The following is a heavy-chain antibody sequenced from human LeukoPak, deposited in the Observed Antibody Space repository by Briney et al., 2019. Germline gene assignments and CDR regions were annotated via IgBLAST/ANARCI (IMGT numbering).Heavy chain of an antibody. D-gene: IGHD3-10*01. CDR2: ISYDGSNK. CDR3: AGGSGSYSSDAFDI. Sequence: GGSLRLSCAASGFTFSSYAMHWVRQAPGKGLEWVAVISYDGSNKYYADSVKGRFTISRDNSKNTLYLQMNSLRAEDTAVYYCAGGSGSYSSDAFDIWGQGTMVTVSS. CDR1: GFTFSSYA. V-gene: IGHV3-30-3*01. J-gene: IGHJ3*02.